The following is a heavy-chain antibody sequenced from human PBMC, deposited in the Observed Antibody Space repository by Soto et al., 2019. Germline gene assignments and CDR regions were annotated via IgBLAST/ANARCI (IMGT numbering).Heavy chain of an antibody. CDR1: GGSISSSGYY. D-gene: IGHD2-2*02. CDR3: VRLRYCSSTSCHRFDP. V-gene: IGHV4-31*03. Sequence: SETLSLTCTVSGGSISSSGYYWSWIRQHPGKGLEWIGHIYYSGSTYYNPSLKSRVTISVDASKNQFALKVSSVTGADTAVYYCVRLRYCSSTSCHRFDPWGQGTLVTVSS. J-gene: IGHJ5*02. CDR2: IYYSGST.